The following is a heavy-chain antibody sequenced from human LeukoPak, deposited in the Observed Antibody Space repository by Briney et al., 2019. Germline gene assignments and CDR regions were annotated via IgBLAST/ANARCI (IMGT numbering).Heavy chain of an antibody. CDR1: GGSISSGSYY. D-gene: IGHD3-10*01. V-gene: IGHV4-61*02. J-gene: IGHJ4*02. CDR2: IYTSGST. CDR3: ARGPSGSGIVRWWPFDY. Sequence: SETLSLTRTVSGGSISSGSYYWSWIRQPAGKGLEWIGRIYTSGSTNYNPSLKSRVTISVDTSKNQFSLKLSSVTAADTAVYYCARGPSGSGIVRWWPFDYWGQGTLVTVSS.